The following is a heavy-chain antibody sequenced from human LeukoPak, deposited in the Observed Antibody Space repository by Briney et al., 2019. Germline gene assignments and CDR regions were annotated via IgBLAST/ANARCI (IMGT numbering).Heavy chain of an antibody. Sequence: ASVKVSCKASGYTFTSYAMHWVRQAPGQRLEWMGWINAGNGNTKYSQKFQGRVTITRDTSASTAYMELSSLRSEDTAVYYCAREVSSYYDFWSGPTQGAFDIWGQGTMVTVSS. CDR1: GYTFTSYA. J-gene: IGHJ3*02. CDR3: AREVSSYYDFWSGPTQGAFDI. CDR2: INAGNGNT. D-gene: IGHD3-3*01. V-gene: IGHV1-3*01.